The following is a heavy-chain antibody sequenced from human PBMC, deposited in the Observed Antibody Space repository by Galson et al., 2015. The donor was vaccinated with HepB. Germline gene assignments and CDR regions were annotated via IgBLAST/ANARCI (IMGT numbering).Heavy chain of an antibody. V-gene: IGHV3-74*01. CDR3: ARDLTYYYDSRAGYYFDY. D-gene: IGHD3-22*01. Sequence: SLRLSCAASGFTFSSYWMHWVRQAPGKGLVWVSRINSDGSSTSYADSVKGRFTISRDNAKNTLYLQMNSLRAEDTAVYYCARDLTYYYDSRAGYYFDYWGQGTLVTVSS. J-gene: IGHJ4*02. CDR1: GFTFSSYW. CDR2: INSDGSST.